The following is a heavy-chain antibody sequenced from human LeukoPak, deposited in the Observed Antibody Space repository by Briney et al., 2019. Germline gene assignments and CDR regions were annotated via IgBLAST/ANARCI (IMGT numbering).Heavy chain of an antibody. J-gene: IGHJ4*02. CDR2: IKQAGSEK. Sequence: GGSLRLSCATSGFTFSTYWMSWVRQAPGKGLEWVANIKQAGSEKYYVDSVKGRFTISRDNAKSSLYLQLNNLRAEDTGVYYCAREGSRSYWGQGTLVTVSS. V-gene: IGHV3-7*01. CDR3: AREGSRSY. CDR1: GFTFSTYW.